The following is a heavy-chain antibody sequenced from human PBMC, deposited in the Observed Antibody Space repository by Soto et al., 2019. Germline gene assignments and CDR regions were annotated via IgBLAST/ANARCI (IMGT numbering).Heavy chain of an antibody. V-gene: IGHV3-33*01. Sequence: PGGSLRLSCAASGVKFSTYAMYWVRQAPGKGLEWVAVIWYDGSNKYYADSVKGRFTISRDNSKNTLYLQINSLRAEDTGVYYCARDLGGSPTGYRSGWPIDYWGQGTLVTVSS. D-gene: IGHD6-19*01. CDR3: ARDLGGSPTGYRSGWPIDY. CDR1: GVKFSTYA. J-gene: IGHJ4*02. CDR2: IWYDGSNK.